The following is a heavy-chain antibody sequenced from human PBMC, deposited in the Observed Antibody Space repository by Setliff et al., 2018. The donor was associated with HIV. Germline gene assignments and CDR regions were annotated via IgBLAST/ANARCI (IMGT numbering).Heavy chain of an antibody. D-gene: IGHD3-10*01. Sequence: ASVKVSCKTSGGTSSSYAISWVRQAPGQGLEWMGGIIPIFGTANYAQKFQGRVTITTDESTSTAYMELSSLRSEDTAVYYCASPGPNYDGSAFDIWGQGTMVTVSS. CDR3: ASPGPNYDGSAFDI. CDR2: IIPIFGTA. CDR1: GGTSSSYA. J-gene: IGHJ3*02. V-gene: IGHV1-69*05.